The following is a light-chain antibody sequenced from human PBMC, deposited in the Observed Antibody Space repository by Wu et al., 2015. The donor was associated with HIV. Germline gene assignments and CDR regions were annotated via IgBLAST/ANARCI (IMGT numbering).Light chain of an antibody. CDR1: QGIGNH. Sequence: DIQMTQSPSSLSASVGDRVTITRRASQGIGNHLAWYQQKSGRVPKLLIYAASILQSGVPSRFSGSGSGTDFTLTISGLQPEDVATYYCQKYDSAPRTFGQGTKVEVK. CDR2: AAS. V-gene: IGKV1-27*01. J-gene: IGKJ1*01. CDR3: QKYDSAPRT.